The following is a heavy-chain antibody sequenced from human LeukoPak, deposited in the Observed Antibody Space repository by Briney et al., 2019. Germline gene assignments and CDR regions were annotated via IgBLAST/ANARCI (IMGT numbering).Heavy chain of an antibody. Sequence: GGSLRLSCAASRFIFDNYGMTWVRQAPGKGLEWVSGISDDGYSTYYADSVKGRFTISRDNAKNSLYLQMNSLRAEDTAVYYCARGGLYYYDSSGYYDPLDYWGQGTLVTVSS. J-gene: IGHJ4*02. V-gene: IGHV3-21*01. CDR2: ISDDGYST. CDR3: ARGGLYYYDSSGYYDPLDY. D-gene: IGHD3-22*01. CDR1: RFIFDNYG.